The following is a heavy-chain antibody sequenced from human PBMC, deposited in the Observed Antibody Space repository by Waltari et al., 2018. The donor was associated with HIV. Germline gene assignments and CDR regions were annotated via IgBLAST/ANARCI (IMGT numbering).Heavy chain of an antibody. CDR2: VNHVGRT. J-gene: IGHJ6*01. V-gene: IGHV4-34*01. CDR3: ARDSAPGLAVDDDDGEFFYYGLDV. D-gene: IGHD6-19*01. CDR1: GGAFRGYY. Sequence: QVHLEQWGTGLLRPSETLSLTCAVYGGAFRGYYWGWIRPSPGGGLEWIGEVNHVGRTNYSPSLKGRVTVSVDTSKNQFSLTMRSVTAADTVVYYCARDSAPGLAVDDDDGEFFYYGLDVWGQGTTVTVSS.